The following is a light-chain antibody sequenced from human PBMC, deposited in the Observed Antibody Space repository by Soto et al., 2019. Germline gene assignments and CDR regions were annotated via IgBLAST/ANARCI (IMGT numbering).Light chain of an antibody. CDR3: QVWDIITYHVV. CDR1: NIDTKS. J-gene: IGLJ2*01. V-gene: IGLV3-21*02. CDR2: DDT. Sequence: SYELTQPPSVSVAPGQTAKITCAGDNIDTKSMHWYQQRPGQAPVLVVHDDTDRAAGIPERFSGSKSGGTATLTISRVEAGHEADYYCQVWDIITYHVVFGGGTKLTVL.